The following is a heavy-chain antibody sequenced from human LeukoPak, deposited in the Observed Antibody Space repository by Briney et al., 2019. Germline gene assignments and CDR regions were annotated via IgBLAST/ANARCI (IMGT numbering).Heavy chain of an antibody. D-gene: IGHD2-15*01. Sequence: PGGSLRLSCAASGFTLSTYWMTWVRQAPGKGLEWVSVIYSGGSTYYADSVKGRFTISRDNSKNTLYLQMNSLRAEDTAVYYCARANESGGGTWGQGTLVTVSS. CDR2: IYSGGST. CDR1: GFTLSTYW. CDR3: ARANESGGGT. J-gene: IGHJ5*02. V-gene: IGHV3-66*01.